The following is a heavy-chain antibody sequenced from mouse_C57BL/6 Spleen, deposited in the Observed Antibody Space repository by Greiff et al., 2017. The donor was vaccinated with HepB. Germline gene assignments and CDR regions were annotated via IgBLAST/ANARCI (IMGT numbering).Heavy chain of an antibody. D-gene: IGHD2-12*01. CDR3: ARWGYNYDGY. Sequence: QVQLQQSGAELVRPGTSVKVSCKTSGYAFTNYLIEWVKQMPGQGLEWIGVINPGSGGTNYNEKFKGKATLTADKSSSTAYMQLSSLTSEDSSVYFCARWGYNYDGYWGQGTTLTVSS. CDR2: INPGSGGT. CDR1: GYAFTNYL. J-gene: IGHJ2*01. V-gene: IGHV1-54*01.